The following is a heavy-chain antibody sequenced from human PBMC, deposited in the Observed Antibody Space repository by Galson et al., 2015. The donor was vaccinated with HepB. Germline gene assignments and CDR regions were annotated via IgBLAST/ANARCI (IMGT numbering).Heavy chain of an antibody. CDR3: VRGREPVYDIWRHPAPKKDYSNYNMDV. D-gene: IGHD3-3*01. CDR1: GFSFNTYN. CDR2: INSYSGNM. Sequence: SLRLSCAASGFSFNTYNMNWVRQAPGKGLEWVSSINSYSGNMFYSDSVKGRFTISRDNARNSLYLQMHDLGVGDTAVYYCVRGREPVYDIWRHPAPKKDYSNYNMDVWGEGTTVTVSS. J-gene: IGHJ6*03. V-gene: IGHV3-21*01.